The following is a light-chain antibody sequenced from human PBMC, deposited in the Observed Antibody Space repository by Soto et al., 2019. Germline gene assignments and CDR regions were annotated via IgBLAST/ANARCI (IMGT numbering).Light chain of an antibody. CDR1: QSIDRY. J-gene: IGKJ4*01. CDR3: QQCRNLPA. Sequence: EIVLTQSPATLSLSPGERATLSCRASQSIDRYFAWYQQKPSQAPRLLIYEASNRATGIPPRFSGSGSGTDFTLTISSLEPEDFAVYYCQQCRNLPAFGGGMMVEIK. V-gene: IGKV3-11*01. CDR2: EAS.